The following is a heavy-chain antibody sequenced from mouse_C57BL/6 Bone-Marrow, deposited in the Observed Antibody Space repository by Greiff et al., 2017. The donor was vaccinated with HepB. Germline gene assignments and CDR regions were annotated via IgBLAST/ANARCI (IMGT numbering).Heavy chain of an antibody. D-gene: IGHD2-4*01. CDR2: IDPENGDT. CDR3: TTGGDYDWFAY. V-gene: IGHV14-4*01. J-gene: IGHJ3*01. Sequence: EVQLQQSGAELVRPGASVKLSCTASGFNIKDDYMHWVKQRPEQGLEWIGWIDPENGDTEYASKFQGKATITADTSSNTAYLQLRSLTSEDTAVYYFTTGGDYDWFAYWGKGTLVTVSA. CDR1: GFNIKDDY.